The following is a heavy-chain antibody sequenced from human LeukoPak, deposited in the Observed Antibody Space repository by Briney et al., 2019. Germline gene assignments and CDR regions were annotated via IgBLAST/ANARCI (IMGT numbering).Heavy chain of an antibody. J-gene: IGHJ4*02. D-gene: IGHD1-26*01. CDR1: GYRFTDYW. V-gene: IGHV5-51*01. CDR2: IYPRDSDT. Sequence: GESLKISCKGSGYRFTDYWIGWVRQMPGKGLDWMGIIYPRDSDTRYSPSFQGQVTISADKSISTVYLQWSSLKASDAAMYYCAIRYSGSYNDYWGQGTLVTGAS. CDR3: AIRYSGSYNDY.